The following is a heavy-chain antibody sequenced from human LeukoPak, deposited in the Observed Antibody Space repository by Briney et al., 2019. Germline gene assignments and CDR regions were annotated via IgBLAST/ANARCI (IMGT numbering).Heavy chain of an antibody. CDR2: IYHSGST. V-gene: IGHV4-38-2*01. CDR1: GYSISSGYY. D-gene: IGHD2-21*01. J-gene: IGHJ4*02. Sequence: SETLSLTCAVSGYSISSGYYWGWIRQPPGKGLEWIGSIYHSGSTYYNPSLKGRVTISVDTSKNQFSLKLSSVTAADTAVYYCARRGTYCGGDCPYYFDYWGQGTLVTVSS. CDR3: ARRGTYCGGDCPYYFDY.